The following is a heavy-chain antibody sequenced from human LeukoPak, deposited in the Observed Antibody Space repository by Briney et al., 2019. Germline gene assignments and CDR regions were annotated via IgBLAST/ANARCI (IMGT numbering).Heavy chain of an antibody. CDR2: IRSETDGGTT. CDR1: GFTFSNAW. Sequence: GGSLRLSCAASGFTFSNAWMSWVRQAPGKGLEWVGRIRSETDGGTTDYAAPVKGRFTISRDDSKTTLYLQMNNLKAEDTAVYYCTTAYYFDFWSGYYTGFDYWGQGTLVTVSS. D-gene: IGHD3-3*01. CDR3: TTAYYFDFWSGYYTGFDY. J-gene: IGHJ4*02. V-gene: IGHV3-15*01.